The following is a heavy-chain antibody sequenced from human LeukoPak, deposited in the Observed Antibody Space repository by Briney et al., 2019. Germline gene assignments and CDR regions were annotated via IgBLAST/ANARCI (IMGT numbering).Heavy chain of an antibody. Sequence: PSEKLSLNGAVYAGSISGYYWSWLRQPPGKGLKWIGEINHSGSTNYNPSLKSRVTISVDTSKNQFSLKLSSVTAADTAVYYCARGLHKEGAWWYFDLWGRGTLVTVSS. CDR3: ARGLHKEGAWWYFDL. V-gene: IGHV4-34*01. J-gene: IGHJ2*01. CDR2: INHSGST. D-gene: IGHD4/OR15-4a*01. CDR1: AGSISGYY.